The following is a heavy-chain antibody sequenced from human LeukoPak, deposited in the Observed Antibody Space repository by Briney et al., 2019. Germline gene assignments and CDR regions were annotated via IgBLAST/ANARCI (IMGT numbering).Heavy chain of an antibody. CDR3: ASSYDWADYGGNFADY. V-gene: IGHV4-59*12. Sequence: PSETLSLTCTVSGGSINSYYWSWIRQPPGKGLEWIGYIYYSGSPNYNPSLKSRVTISVDKSKNQFSLKLSSVTAADTAVYYCASSYDWADYGGNFADYWGQGTLVTVSS. J-gene: IGHJ4*02. CDR2: IYYSGSP. D-gene: IGHD4-23*01. CDR1: GGSINSYY.